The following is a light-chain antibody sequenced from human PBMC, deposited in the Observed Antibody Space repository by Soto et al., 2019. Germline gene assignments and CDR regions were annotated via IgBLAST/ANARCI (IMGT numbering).Light chain of an antibody. J-gene: IGKJ4*01. CDR3: QQHSDSIT. Sequence: VWTQSPGTLSLSPGDRATISCRASQSVSNNYLAWYQKQPGQSPRLLIYAASIRATAIPDRFSGSGSGTDFTLTISRLEPDDSAVYYCQQHSDSITFGEGTKVDIK. V-gene: IGKV3-20*01. CDR1: QSVSNNY. CDR2: AAS.